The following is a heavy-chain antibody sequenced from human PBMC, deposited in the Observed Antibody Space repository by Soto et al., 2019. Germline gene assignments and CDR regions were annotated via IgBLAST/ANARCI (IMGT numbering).Heavy chain of an antibody. D-gene: IGHD5-18*01. CDR2: INAGNGNT. J-gene: IGHJ4*02. CDR1: GYTFTSYA. V-gene: IGHV1-3*01. CDR3: ARDPGYSYGYN. Sequence: QVQLVQSGAEVKKPGASVKVSCKASGYTFTSYAMHWVRQAPGQRLEWMGWINAGNGNTKYSQKFQGRVPITRDTSASTAYMELSSLRSEDTAVYYWARDPGYSYGYNWGQGTLVTVSS.